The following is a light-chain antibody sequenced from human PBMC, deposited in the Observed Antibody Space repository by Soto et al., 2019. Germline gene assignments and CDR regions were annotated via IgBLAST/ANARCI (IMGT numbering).Light chain of an antibody. J-gene: IGKJ1*01. Sequence: EIVMTQSPATLSVSPGERVTLSCRASQSVSTNLAWYQQKPGQVPRLLIYRASTRATDIPARFSGSGSGTEFTLTISSLQSEDFAVYYCQQYINWPSWTFAQGTKVDIK. CDR1: QSVSTN. CDR3: QQYINWPSWT. V-gene: IGKV3-15*01. CDR2: RAS.